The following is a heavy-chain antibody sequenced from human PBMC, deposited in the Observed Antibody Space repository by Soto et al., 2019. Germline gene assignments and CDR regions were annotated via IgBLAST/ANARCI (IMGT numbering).Heavy chain of an antibody. Sequence: QVQLQESGPGLVKPSQTLSLTCTVSGGSISSGDYYWSWIRQPPGKGLEWIGHIYYSGTTYYNPSLKSRVTISIDTSKNQFSLKLSSVTAADTAVYYCARADRAGLMVYSWWFDPWCQGTLVTVSS. J-gene: IGHJ5*02. CDR1: GGSISSGDYY. CDR2: IYYSGTT. V-gene: IGHV4-30-4*01. D-gene: IGHD2-8*01. CDR3: ARADRAGLMVYSWWFDP.